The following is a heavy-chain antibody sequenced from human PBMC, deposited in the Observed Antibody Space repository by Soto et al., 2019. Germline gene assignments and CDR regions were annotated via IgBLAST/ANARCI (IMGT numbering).Heavy chain of an antibody. V-gene: IGHV1-69*04. CDR2: NIPHLGIA. J-gene: IGHJ3*02. CDR3: ARDQRAGTFLYAFDI. CDR1: GSTSRSNT. D-gene: IGHD6-19*01. Sequence: PSVKVSCKASGSTSRSNTISWVPQAPGKGLEWMGRNIPHLGIANFAQQFQGRVTFTADKSTSTAYMELSSLRSEDTAVYYLARDQRAGTFLYAFDIWGQGTRVSVS.